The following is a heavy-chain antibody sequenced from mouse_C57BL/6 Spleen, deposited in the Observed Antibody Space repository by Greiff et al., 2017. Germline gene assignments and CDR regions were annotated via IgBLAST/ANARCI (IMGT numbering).Heavy chain of an antibody. D-gene: IGHD1-1*01. CDR1: GYTFTDYE. Sequence: VQLQQSGAELVRPGASVTLSCKASGYTFTDYEMHWVKQTPVHGLEWIGAIDPETGGTAYNQKFKGKAILTADKSSSTAYMELRSLTSEDSAVYYCTRMTTAVDDYVDYWGQGTTLTVSS. V-gene: IGHV1-15*01. J-gene: IGHJ2*01. CDR3: TRMTTAVDDYVDY. CDR2: IDPETGGT.